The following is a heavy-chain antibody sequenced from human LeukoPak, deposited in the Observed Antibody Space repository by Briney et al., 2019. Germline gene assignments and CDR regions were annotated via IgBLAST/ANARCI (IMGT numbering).Heavy chain of an antibody. CDR2: IWYDGSNK. CDR1: GFTFSSYG. D-gene: IGHD2-2*01. J-gene: IGHJ4*02. V-gene: IGHV3-33*01. Sequence: PGRSLRLSCAASGFTFSSYGMHWVRQAPGKGLEWVAVIWYDGSNKYYADSVKGRFTISRDNAKNSLYLQMNSLRAEDTAVYHCARGPPRYCSSTSCLRRYFDYWGQGTLVTVSS. CDR3: ARGPPRYCSSTSCLRRYFDY.